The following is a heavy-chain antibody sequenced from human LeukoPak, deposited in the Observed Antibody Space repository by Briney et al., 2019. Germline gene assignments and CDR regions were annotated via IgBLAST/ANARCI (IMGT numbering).Heavy chain of an antibody. CDR1: GFTFSSYA. CDR2: ISYDGSNK. D-gene: IGHD3-9*01. J-gene: IGHJ4*02. CDR3: AREGDDFLKGASDY. V-gene: IGHV3-30-3*01. Sequence: GGSLRLSCAASGFTFSSYAMHWVRQAPGKGLEWVAVISYDGSNKYYADSVKGRSTISRDNSKNTLYLQMNSLRAEDTAVYYCAREGDDFLKGASDYWGQGTLVTVSS.